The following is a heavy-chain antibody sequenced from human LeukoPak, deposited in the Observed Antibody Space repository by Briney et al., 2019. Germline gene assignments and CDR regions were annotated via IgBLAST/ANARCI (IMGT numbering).Heavy chain of an antibody. J-gene: IGHJ4*02. D-gene: IGHD6-19*01. CDR1: GGSISSDNYY. CDR2: INHSGST. CDR3: ARQDIAVADY. V-gene: IGHV4-39*01. Sequence: SETLSLTCTVSGGSISSDNYYWGWIRQPSGKGLEWIGEINHSGSTNYNPSLKSRVTISVDTSKNQFSLKVRSVTAADTAVYYCARQDIAVADYWGQGTLVTVSS.